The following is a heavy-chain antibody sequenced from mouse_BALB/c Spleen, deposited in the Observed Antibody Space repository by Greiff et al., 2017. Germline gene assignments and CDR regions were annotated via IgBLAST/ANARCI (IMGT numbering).Heavy chain of an antibody. D-gene: IGHD2-1*01. J-gene: IGHJ2*01. CDR2: IAPGSGST. CDR3: ARKKNGNYGFDY. CDR1: GYTFTSYW. Sequence: ELVKPGASVKLSCKASGYTFTSYWINWIKQRPGQGLEWIGRIAPGSGSTYYNEMFKGKATLTVDTSSSTAYIQLSSLSSEDSAVYFCARKKNGNYGFDYWGQGTTLTVSS. V-gene: IGHV1S41*01.